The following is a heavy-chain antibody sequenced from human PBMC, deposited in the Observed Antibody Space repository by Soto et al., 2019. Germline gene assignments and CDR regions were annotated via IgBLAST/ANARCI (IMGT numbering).Heavy chain of an antibody. CDR2: ISGSGGST. V-gene: IGHV3-23*01. CDR3: AKPHDRANIAARSYNYCYMDV. J-gene: IGHJ6*03. D-gene: IGHD6-6*01. CDR1: GFTFSSYA. Sequence: EVQLLESGGGLVQPGGSLRLSCAASGFTFSSYAMSWVRQAPGKGLEWVSAISGSGGSTYYADSVKGRFTISRYNSKNTLYRQMNCLRAEDTCVYYCAKPHDRANIAARSYNYCYMDVWGKGSTVTVSS.